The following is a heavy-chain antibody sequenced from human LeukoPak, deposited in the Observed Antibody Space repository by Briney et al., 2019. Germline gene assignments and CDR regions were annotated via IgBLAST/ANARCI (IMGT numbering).Heavy chain of an antibody. V-gene: IGHV3-23*01. CDR1: GFTFSSYW. CDR2: ISGSGGST. Sequence: PGGSLRLSCAASGFTFSSYWMSWVRQAPGKGLEWVSAISGSGGSTYYADSVKGRFTISRDNSKNTLYLQMNSPRAEDTAVYYCAGPDYDSIAFDIWGQGTMVTVFS. D-gene: IGHD3-22*01. J-gene: IGHJ3*02. CDR3: AGPDYDSIAFDI.